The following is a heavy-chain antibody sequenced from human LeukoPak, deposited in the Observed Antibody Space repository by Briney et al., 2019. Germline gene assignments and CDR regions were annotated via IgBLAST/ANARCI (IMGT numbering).Heavy chain of an antibody. Sequence: GGSLRLSCVASGFTFSDYYMSWIRQAPGKGLEWVSYISGRGRTIYYADSVKGRFTISRDNAKNSLSLQMNSLRAEDTAVYYCARQRGSGCLDYWGQGTLVTVSS. CDR1: GFTFSDYY. V-gene: IGHV3-11*04. D-gene: IGHD6-19*01. J-gene: IGHJ4*02. CDR3: ARQRGSGCLDY. CDR2: ISGRGRTI.